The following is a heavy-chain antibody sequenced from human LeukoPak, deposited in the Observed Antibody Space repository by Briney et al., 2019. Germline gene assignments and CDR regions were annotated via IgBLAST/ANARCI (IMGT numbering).Heavy chain of an antibody. CDR3: GRSREGGAFDI. CDR1: GYTFTSYY. J-gene: IGHJ3*02. V-gene: IGHV1-46*01. Sequence: GASVKVSCKASGYTFTSYYMHWVRQAPGQGPEWMGIINPSGGSTSYAQKFQGRVTMTRDTSTSTVYMELSSLRSEDTAVYYCGRSREGGAFDIWGQGTMVTVSS. D-gene: IGHD5-24*01. CDR2: INPSGGST.